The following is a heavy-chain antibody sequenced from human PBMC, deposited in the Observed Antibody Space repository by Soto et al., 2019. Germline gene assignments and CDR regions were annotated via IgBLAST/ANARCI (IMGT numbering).Heavy chain of an antibody. J-gene: IGHJ6*02. Sequence: PSETLSLTCAVYGGSFSGYYWSWIRQPPGKGLEWIGEINHSGSTNYNPSLKSRVTISVDTSKNQFSLKLSSVTAADPTVYYCARTIYYYGIEVWGQGTTVTVSS. CDR2: INHSGST. V-gene: IGHV4-34*01. D-gene: IGHD3-3*01. CDR3: ARTIYYYGIEV. CDR1: GGSFSGYY.